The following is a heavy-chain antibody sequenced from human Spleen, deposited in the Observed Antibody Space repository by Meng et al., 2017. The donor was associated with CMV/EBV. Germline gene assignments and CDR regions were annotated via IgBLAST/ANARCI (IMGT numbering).Heavy chain of an antibody. CDR1: GFTFSNTW. J-gene: IGHJ4*02. CDR2: IRNKANSYTT. CDR3: ARAVSYSGRSYFDS. D-gene: IGHD1-26*01. Sequence: GESLKISCPASGFTFSNTWMSWVRQAPGKGLEWVGRIRNKANSYTTEYAASVKGRFIISRDDSENSLNLQMNSLKTEDTAVYYCARAVSYSGRSYFDSWGQGTLVTVSS. V-gene: IGHV3-72*01.